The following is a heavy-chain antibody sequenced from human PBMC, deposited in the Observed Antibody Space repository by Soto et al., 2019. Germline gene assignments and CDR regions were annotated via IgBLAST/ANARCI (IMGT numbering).Heavy chain of an antibody. D-gene: IGHD1-26*01. Sequence: PSATLSITCTVSGVSIVSGAYYWSWIRQHPGKGLEWIGNIYHSGTTNYNPSLKSRVSISVDTSKNEFSLKLTSVTAADTAVYYCARDDWEKGGMDVWGQGTTVTVSS. V-gene: IGHV4-31*03. CDR2: IYHSGTT. CDR3: ARDDWEKGGMDV. J-gene: IGHJ6*02. CDR1: GVSIVSGAYY.